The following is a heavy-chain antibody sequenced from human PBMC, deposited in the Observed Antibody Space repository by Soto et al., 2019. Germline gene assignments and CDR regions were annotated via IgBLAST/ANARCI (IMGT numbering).Heavy chain of an antibody. CDR2: IWYDGTNK. D-gene: IGHD3-10*01. CDR1: GFTFSSYG. CDR3: ARDRVWFGETQPHVYYYGMDV. V-gene: IGHV3-33*01. J-gene: IGHJ6*02. Sequence: QVQLVESGGGVVQPGRSLRLSCAASGFTFSSYGMHWVRQAPGKGLEWEAVIWYDGTNKYYADSVKGRFTISRDNSKNTLYLQMNSLRAEDTAVYYCARDRVWFGETQPHVYYYGMDVWGQGTTVTVSS.